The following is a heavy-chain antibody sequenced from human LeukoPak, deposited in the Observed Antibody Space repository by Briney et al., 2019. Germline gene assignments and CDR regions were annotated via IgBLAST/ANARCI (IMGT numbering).Heavy chain of an antibody. CDR3: AKDGTTTITFDY. CDR2: ISGSGGST. J-gene: IGHJ4*02. CDR1: GFTFSSYA. V-gene: IGHV3-23*01. Sequence: GGSLRLSCVASGFTFSSYAMSWVCHAPGKGLEWVSVISGSGGSTYYRDSVKGRFTISRDNSKNTVYLQMNSLRAEDTAVYYCAKDGTTTITFDYWGQGTLVAVSS. D-gene: IGHD1-1*01.